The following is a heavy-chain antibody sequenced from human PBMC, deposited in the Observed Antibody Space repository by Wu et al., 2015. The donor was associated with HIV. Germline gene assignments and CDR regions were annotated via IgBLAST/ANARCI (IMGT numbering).Heavy chain of an antibody. V-gene: IGHV1-2*02. Sequence: QVQLVQSGAEVKKPGASVKVSCKASGYTFTGYYMHWVRQAPGQGLEWMGWINPNSGGTNYAQKFQGGVTMTRDTSISTAYMELSRLRSDDTAVYYCVYPGIAAAGIVAFDIWGQGTMVTVSS. D-gene: IGHD6-13*01. CDR2: INPNSGGT. CDR3: VYPGIAAAGIVAFDI. J-gene: IGHJ3*02. CDR1: GYTFTGYY.